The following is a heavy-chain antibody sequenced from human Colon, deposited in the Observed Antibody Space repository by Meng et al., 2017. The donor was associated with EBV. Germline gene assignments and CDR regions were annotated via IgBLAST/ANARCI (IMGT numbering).Heavy chain of an antibody. D-gene: IGHD2-21*02. CDR3: ARGDLDGDCYYCLDF. Sequence: QDAGQGLVKPSETLSLTCSVSGDSVSNKNKYWGWIRQPPGKGLEWIGNIYYSGRTNYNPSLTSRVAISVDTSKNQFSLRLNSVTAADSAIYSCARGDLDGDCYYCLDFWGQGALVTVSS. V-gene: IGHV4-39*07. J-gene: IGHJ4*02. CDR1: GDSVSNKNKY. CDR2: IYYSGRT.